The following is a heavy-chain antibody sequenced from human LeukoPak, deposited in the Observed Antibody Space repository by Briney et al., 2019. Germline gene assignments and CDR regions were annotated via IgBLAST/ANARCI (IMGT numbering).Heavy chain of an antibody. CDR1: GYTFTGYY. V-gene: IGHV1-2*02. Sequence: ASVTVSRLSSGYTFTGYYLHWVRQAPAQGLEWMGWINPNHGDTNYAQKFQDRVSMTRDTSISTAYMHLSRLRSADAAVYYCARAPHILPGENFDYWGQGTLLTVSS. CDR2: INPNHGDT. D-gene: IGHD3-9*01. CDR3: ARAPHILPGENFDY. J-gene: IGHJ4*02.